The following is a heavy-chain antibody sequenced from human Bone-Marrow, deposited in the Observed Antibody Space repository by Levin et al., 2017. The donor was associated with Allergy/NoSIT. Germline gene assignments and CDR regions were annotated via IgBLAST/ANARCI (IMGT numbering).Heavy chain of an antibody. CDR3: AREKHNDYWFDP. V-gene: IGHV1-46*01. CDR1: GYIFTDYY. J-gene: IGHJ5*02. CDR2: MYSSVGTA. D-gene: IGHD4/OR15-4a*01. Sequence: PGASVKVSCKASGYIFTDYYIHWVRQAPGQGLEWMGIMYSSVGTASYAQKFQGRVSMTRDTSTSTVYMDLSSLTSEDTALYYCAREKHNDYWFDPWGQGTLVTVSS.